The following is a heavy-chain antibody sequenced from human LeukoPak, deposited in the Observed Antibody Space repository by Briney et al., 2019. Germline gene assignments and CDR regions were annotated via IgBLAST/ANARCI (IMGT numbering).Heavy chain of an antibody. CDR3: AREDIVATMTFDY. Sequence: GGSLRLSCAASGFTFSNASMNWVRQAPGKGLEWVSSISSSSSYIYYADSVKGRFTISRDNAKNSLYLQMNSLRAEDTAVYYCAREDIVATMTFDYWGQGTLVTVSS. CDR2: ISSSSSYI. J-gene: IGHJ4*02. V-gene: IGHV3-21*01. CDR1: GFTFSNAS. D-gene: IGHD5-12*01.